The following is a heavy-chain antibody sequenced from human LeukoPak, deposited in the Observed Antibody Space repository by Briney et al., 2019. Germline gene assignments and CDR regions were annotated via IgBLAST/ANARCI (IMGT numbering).Heavy chain of an antibody. Sequence: GGSLRLSCEASGFTQNAMGWVRQAPGQGLEWVASISRSGGNSHYADSVKGRFTISRDNSKNTLYLQMNSLRAEDTAVYYCVKLVGVGELFWGHFLEDFWGQGTLVTVSS. CDR3: VKLVGVGELFWGHFLEDF. D-gene: IGHD3-10*01. J-gene: IGHJ4*02. CDR1: GFTQNA. CDR2: ISRSGGNS. V-gene: IGHV3-23*01.